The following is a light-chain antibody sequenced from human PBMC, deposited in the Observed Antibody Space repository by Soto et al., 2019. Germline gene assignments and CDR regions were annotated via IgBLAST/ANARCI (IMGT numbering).Light chain of an antibody. Sequence: QSALTQPASVSGSPGQWITISCTASSTDITTCNYVSWYQHHPGKAPKLIIHEVINRPSGVSNRFSGSKTANTASLTISGVQAEDDADYYCSSYPRTRWVFGGGTKVTVL. CDR3: SSYPRTRWV. CDR1: STDITTCNY. CDR2: EVI. J-gene: IGLJ3*02. V-gene: IGLV2-14*01.